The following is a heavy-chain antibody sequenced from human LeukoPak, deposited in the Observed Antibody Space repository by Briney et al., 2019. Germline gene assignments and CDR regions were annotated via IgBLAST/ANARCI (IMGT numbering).Heavy chain of an antibody. Sequence: GASVKVSCKASGGTFSSYAISWVRQAPGQGLEWMGGIIPIFGTANYAQKFQGRVTITADKSTSTAYMELSSLRSEDTAVYYCARDRGAAVAGTHAFDIWGQGTMVTVSS. CDR1: GGTFSSYA. V-gene: IGHV1-69*06. D-gene: IGHD6-19*01. CDR3: ARDRGAAVAGTHAFDI. CDR2: IIPIFGTA. J-gene: IGHJ3*02.